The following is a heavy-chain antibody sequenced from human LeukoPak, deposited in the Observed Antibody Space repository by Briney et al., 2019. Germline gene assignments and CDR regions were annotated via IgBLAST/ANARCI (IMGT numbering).Heavy chain of an antibody. Sequence: PGGSLRLSCAASGFTFSDHYMAWVCQAPGKGLEWVGRSRNKANSYTTEYAASVKGRFTISRDDSKNSLYLQMNSLKTEDTAVYYCVRAYYDNSPYFDYWGQGTLVTVSS. J-gene: IGHJ4*02. CDR1: GFTFSDHY. CDR2: SRNKANSYTT. V-gene: IGHV3-72*01. D-gene: IGHD3-22*01. CDR3: VRAYYDNSPYFDY.